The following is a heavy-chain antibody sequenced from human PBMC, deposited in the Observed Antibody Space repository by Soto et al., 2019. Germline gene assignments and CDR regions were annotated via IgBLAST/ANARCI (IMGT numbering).Heavy chain of an antibody. CDR2: INHSGST. D-gene: IGHD2-15*01. CDR3: ARAVVAATPGYYYYYMDV. Sequence: QVQLQQWGAGLLKPSETLSLTCAVYGGSFSGYYWSWIRQPPGKGLEWIGEINHSGSTNYNPSLKRRVTISVDTSKNQFSLKLSSVTAADTAVYYCARAVVAATPGYYYYYMDVWGKGTTVTVSS. J-gene: IGHJ6*03. V-gene: IGHV4-34*01. CDR1: GGSFSGYY.